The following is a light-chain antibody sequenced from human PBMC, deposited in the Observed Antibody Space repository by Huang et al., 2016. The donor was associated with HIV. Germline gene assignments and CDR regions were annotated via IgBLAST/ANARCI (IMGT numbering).Light chain of an antibody. CDR1: ETIASNH. CDR2: GAS. V-gene: IGKV3-20*01. Sequence: EVVLTQSPGTLSLSPGKRVALSCRASETIASNHLAWYRPRPGQAPRLLIYGASNRATDNPDRFSGSGSGTDFTLTITKLEPEDSAVYYCQQYGTSPLTFGQGTRVEIK. J-gene: IGKJ1*01. CDR3: QQYGTSPLT.